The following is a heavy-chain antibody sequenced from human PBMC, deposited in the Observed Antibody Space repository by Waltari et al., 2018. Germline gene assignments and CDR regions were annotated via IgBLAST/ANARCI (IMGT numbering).Heavy chain of an antibody. J-gene: IGHJ3*01. D-gene: IGHD6-19*01. CDR2: LKKDGSDK. CDR3: ARDSSPGDSSAWYDAFDV. V-gene: IGHV3-7*03. Sequence: EAQLEESGGGLVQPGRSLRLSCAASGFIFSSYCMTLVRQAPGKGLEWVANLKKDGSDKHYMDSVKGRFTISRDNAKNSLYLQMSSLRADDTAVYYCARDSSPGDSSAWYDAFDVWGRGTMVTVSS. CDR1: GFIFSSYC.